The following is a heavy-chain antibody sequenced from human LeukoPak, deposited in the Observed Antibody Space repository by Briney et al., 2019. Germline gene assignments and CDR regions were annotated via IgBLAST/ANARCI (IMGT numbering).Heavy chain of an antibody. CDR1: GYTFTSYY. CDR2: INPSGGST. CDR3: ARDFFLNKEYYYDSSGYYPLGY. Sequence: ASVKVSCKASGYTFTSYYMHWVRQAPGQGLEWMGIINPSGGSTSYAQKFQGRVTMTRDTSTSTVYMELSSLRSEDTAVYYCARDFFLNKEYYYDSSGYYPLGYWGQGTLVTVSS. V-gene: IGHV1-46*01. D-gene: IGHD3-22*01. J-gene: IGHJ4*02.